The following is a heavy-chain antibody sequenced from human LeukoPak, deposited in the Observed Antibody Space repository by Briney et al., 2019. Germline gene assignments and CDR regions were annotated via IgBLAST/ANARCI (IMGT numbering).Heavy chain of an antibody. CDR1: GFTFSNYA. CDR2: ISGTGGRT. V-gene: IGHV3-23*01. J-gene: IGHJ6*02. D-gene: IGHD3-16*01. CDR3: AKGLHGGVGYGVDV. Sequence: PGGSLRLSCTASGFTFSNYAMTWVRQAPGKGLEWVSSISGTGGRTYSADPVKGRFTISRDNSKNTLYLQMKNLRVEHTAVYYCAKGLHGGVGYGVDVWGQGTTVSVSS.